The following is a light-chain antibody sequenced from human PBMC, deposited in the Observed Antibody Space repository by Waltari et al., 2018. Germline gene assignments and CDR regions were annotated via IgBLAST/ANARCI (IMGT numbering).Light chain of an antibody. CDR2: EVS. Sequence: QSALTQPASVSRSPGQSLTISCPGPDSDVGAYALASCDQQHPGKAPHPIIYEVSNQPSGISNRFSASKSGNTASLTISGLQAEDEADYYCSSYTTSSAPGVFGTGTRVTVL. J-gene: IGLJ1*01. CDR3: SSYTTSSAPGV. CDR1: DSDVGAYAL. V-gene: IGLV2-14*01.